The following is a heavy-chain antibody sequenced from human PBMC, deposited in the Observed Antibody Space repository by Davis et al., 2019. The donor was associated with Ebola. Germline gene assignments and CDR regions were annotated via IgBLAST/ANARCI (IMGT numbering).Heavy chain of an antibody. CDR2: INHSGST. Sequence: PSETLSLTCAVYGGSFSGYYWSWIRQPPGKGLEWIGEINHSGSTNYNPSLKSRVTISVDTSKNQFSLKLSSVTAADTAVYYCARDRVGSKGWFDPWGQGTLVTVSS. CDR1: GGSFSGYY. V-gene: IGHV4-34*01. J-gene: IGHJ5*02. D-gene: IGHD1-26*01. CDR3: ARDRVGSKGWFDP.